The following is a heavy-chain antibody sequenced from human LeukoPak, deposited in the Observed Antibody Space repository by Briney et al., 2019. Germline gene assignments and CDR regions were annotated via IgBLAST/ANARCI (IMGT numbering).Heavy chain of an antibody. J-gene: IGHJ4*02. Sequence: SETLSLTCAVSGGSFGGYYRSWIRQPPGKGLEWIGEINDTGSTNYNPSLKSRVTISVDTSKNQFSLKLISVTAADTAVYYCATWFGEFLYPYYFDYWGQGTLVTVSS. CDR3: ATWFGEFLYPYYFDY. CDR2: INDTGST. CDR1: GGSFGGYY. D-gene: IGHD3-10*01. V-gene: IGHV4-34*01.